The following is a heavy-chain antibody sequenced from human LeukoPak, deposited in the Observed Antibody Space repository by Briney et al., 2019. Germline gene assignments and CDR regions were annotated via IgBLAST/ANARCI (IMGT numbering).Heavy chain of an antibody. CDR2: ISYDGSNK. J-gene: IGHJ4*02. Sequence: GGSLRLSCAASGFTFSSYGMHWVRQAPGKGLEWVAVISYDGSNKYYADSVKGRFTISRDNSKNTLYLQMNSLRAEDTAVYYCPWGGAARRRGAPNYFAYWGQEPLVTVPT. CDR3: PWGGAARRRGAPNYFAY. CDR1: GFTFSSYG. D-gene: IGHD3-16*01. V-gene: IGHV3-30*03.